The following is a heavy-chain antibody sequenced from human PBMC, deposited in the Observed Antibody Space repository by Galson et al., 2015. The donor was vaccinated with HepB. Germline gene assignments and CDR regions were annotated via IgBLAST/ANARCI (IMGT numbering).Heavy chain of an antibody. D-gene: IGHD4-23*01. CDR2: ISWDDDK. CDR1: EFSLSTSGVG. J-gene: IGHJ3*02. CDR3: AHRRRSFTVVTPGGDIFDI. Sequence: PALVKPTQTLTLTCTFSEFSLSTSGVGVGWFRQPPGKALEWLALISWDDDKRYSPSLKSRLTITKDTSKDQVVLTMTNMDPVDTATYYCAHRRRSFTVVTPGGDIFDIWGQGTMVTVSS. V-gene: IGHV2-5*02.